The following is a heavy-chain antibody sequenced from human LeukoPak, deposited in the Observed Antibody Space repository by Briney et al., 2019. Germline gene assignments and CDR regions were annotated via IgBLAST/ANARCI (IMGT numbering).Heavy chain of an antibody. J-gene: IGHJ6*03. CDR2: IKQDGSEK. V-gene: IGHV3-7*01. Sequence: GGSLRLSCAASGVTFSSYWMSWVRQAPGKGLEWVANIKQDGSEKYYVDSVKGRFTISRDSAKNSLYLQMNSLRAEDTAVYYCARENYGGDRYYMEVWGKGTTVTVSS. CDR1: GVTFSSYW. D-gene: IGHD4-23*01. CDR3: ARENYGGDRYYMEV.